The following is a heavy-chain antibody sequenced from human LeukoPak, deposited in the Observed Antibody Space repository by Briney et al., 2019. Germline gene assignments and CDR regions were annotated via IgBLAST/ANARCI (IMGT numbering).Heavy chain of an antibody. Sequence: PETLSLTCTVSGGSISSSSYYWGWIRQPPGKGLEWIGEIYHSGSANYNPSLKSRVTISVDKSKNQFSLRLSSVTAADTAVYYCASAGHDGIGYKVCWGQGTLVTVSS. CDR2: IYHSGSA. D-gene: IGHD3-22*01. J-gene: IGHJ4*02. CDR1: GGSISSSSYY. CDR3: ASAGHDGIGYKVC. V-gene: IGHV4-39*07.